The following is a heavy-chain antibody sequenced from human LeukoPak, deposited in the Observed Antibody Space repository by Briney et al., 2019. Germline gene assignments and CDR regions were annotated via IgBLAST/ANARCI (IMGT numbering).Heavy chain of an antibody. CDR1: GYSISSGYY. V-gene: IGHV4-38-2*01. Sequence: SETLYLTCAVSGYSISSGYYCGWIRQPPGKGLEWIGSIYHSGSTYYNPSLKSRVTISVDTSKNQFSLKLSSVTAADTAVYYCASWGQWLPREYFQHWGQGTLVTVSS. D-gene: IGHD6-19*01. J-gene: IGHJ1*01. CDR3: ASWGQWLPREYFQH. CDR2: IYHSGST.